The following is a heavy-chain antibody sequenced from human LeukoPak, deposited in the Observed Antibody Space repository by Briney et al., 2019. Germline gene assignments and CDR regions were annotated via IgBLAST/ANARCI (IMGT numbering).Heavy chain of an antibody. D-gene: IGHD2-21*02. CDR2: TSIDGKNN. Sequence: GGSLRLSCAASGFTFNTFTMHWVRQAPGKGLEWVAVTSIDGKNNYYGQPVKGRFTISRDNAKNTLYLQMNSLRAEDTAVYYCSRDSLSSCGGDCYSGLDVWGQGTTVTVSS. CDR3: SRDSLSSCGGDCYSGLDV. CDR1: GFTFNTFT. V-gene: IGHV3-30*04. J-gene: IGHJ6*02.